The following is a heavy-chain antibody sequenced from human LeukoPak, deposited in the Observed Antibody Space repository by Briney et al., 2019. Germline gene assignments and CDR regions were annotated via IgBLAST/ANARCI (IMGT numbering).Heavy chain of an antibody. J-gene: IGHJ5*02. CDR3: ARLVRLRGWFDP. V-gene: IGHV4-39*07. Sequence: SETLALTCTVSGGSISSSSYHWSWIRQPPGKGLEWIGEINHSGSTNYNPSLKSRVTISVDTSKNQFSLKLSSVTAADTAVYYCARLVRLRGWFDPWGQGTLVTVSS. CDR2: INHSGST. D-gene: IGHD4-17*01. CDR1: GGSISSSSYH.